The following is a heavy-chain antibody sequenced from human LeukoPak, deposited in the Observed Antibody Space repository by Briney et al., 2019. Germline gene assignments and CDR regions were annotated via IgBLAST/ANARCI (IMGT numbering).Heavy chain of an antibody. V-gene: IGHV7-4-1*02. CDR2: INTDSGDP. CDR3: AREILSFDI. J-gene: IGHJ3*02. Sequence: ASVKVSCKASGYSFNSQGMNWVRQAPGQGLEWMGWINTDSGDPTYAQGFTGRFVFSLDSSVSTAYLQISNLMPEDTAKYYCAREILSFDIWGQGTMVIVSS. CDR1: GYSFNSQG.